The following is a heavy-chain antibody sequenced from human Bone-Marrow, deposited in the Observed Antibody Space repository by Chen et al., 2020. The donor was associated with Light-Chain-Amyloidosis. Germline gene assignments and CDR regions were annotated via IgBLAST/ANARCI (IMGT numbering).Heavy chain of an antibody. V-gene: IGHV5-51*01. J-gene: IGHJ4*02. D-gene: IGHD5-12*01. CDR1: GYTFPNYW. CDR3: ARRRDGYNCDY. Sequence: EVQLEQSGPEVKKPGESLKISCKGSGYTFPNYWIGWVRQMPGKGLEWMGVIYPDDSYARYSPSFEGQGTISADKSITTAYLQWRSLKASDTAMYYCARRRDGYNCDYLGQGTLVTVSS. CDR2: IYPDDSYA.